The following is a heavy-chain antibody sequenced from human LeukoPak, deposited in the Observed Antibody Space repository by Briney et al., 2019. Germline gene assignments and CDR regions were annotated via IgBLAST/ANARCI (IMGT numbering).Heavy chain of an antibody. D-gene: IGHD3-9*01. J-gene: IGHJ6*02. CDR2: ISGSGGST. CDR1: GFTFSSYA. Sequence: GGSLRLSCAASGFTFSSYAMSWVRQAPGKGLEWVSAISGSGGSTYYADSVKGRFTISRDNSKNSLYLQMNSLRAEDTALYYCAKDYNYDILTGGHLDVWGQGTTVTVSS. CDR3: AKDYNYDILTGGHLDV. V-gene: IGHV3-23*01.